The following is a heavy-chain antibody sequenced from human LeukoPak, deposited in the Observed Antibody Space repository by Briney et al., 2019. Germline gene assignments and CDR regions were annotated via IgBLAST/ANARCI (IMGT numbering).Heavy chain of an antibody. Sequence: GASVKVSCKASGYTFTGYYMHWVRQAPGQGLEWMGWINPNSGGTNYAQKFQGRVTMTRDTSISTAYMELSRLRSDDTAVHYCARDTRRWELLGFDYWGQGTLVTVSS. CDR2: INPNSGGT. J-gene: IGHJ4*02. D-gene: IGHD1-26*01. CDR3: ARDTRRWELLGFDY. CDR1: GYTFTGYY. V-gene: IGHV1-2*02.